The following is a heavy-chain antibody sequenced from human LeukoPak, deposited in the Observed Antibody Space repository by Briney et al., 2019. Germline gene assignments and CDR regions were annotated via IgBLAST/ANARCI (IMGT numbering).Heavy chain of an antibody. J-gene: IGHJ4*02. D-gene: IGHD3-9*01. V-gene: IGHV7-4-1*02. Sequence: GASVKVSCKASGYTFTSYAMNWVRQAPGQGLEWMGWINTNTGNPTYAQGFTGRFVFSLDTSVSTAYLQISSLKAEDTAVYYCARDSGLRYFDWLSTFAYSYFDYWGQGTLVTVSS. CDR1: GYTFTSYA. CDR2: INTNTGNP. CDR3: ARDSGLRYFDWLSTFAYSYFDY.